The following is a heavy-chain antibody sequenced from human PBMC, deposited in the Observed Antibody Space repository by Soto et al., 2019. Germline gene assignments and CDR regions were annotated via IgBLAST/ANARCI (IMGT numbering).Heavy chain of an antibody. CDR1: GFTFSSYS. CDR2: ISSSSSYI. CDR3: AKGSSPSGFDY. Sequence: GGSLRLSCAASGFTFSSYSMNWVRQAPGKGLEWVSSISSSSSYIYYADSVKGRFTISRDNAKNSLYLQMNSLRAEDTAVYYCAKGSSPSGFDYWGQGTLGTVSS. V-gene: IGHV3-21*01. J-gene: IGHJ4*02. D-gene: IGHD6-6*01.